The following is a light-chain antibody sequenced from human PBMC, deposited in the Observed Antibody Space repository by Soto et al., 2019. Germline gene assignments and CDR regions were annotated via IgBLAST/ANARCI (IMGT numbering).Light chain of an antibody. CDR2: AAS. J-gene: IGKJ1*01. Sequence: DIQMTQFPSSLSASVGDRVTITCRASQGIRNNLGWYQQKPGKAPKRLIYAASSLQSGVPSRFSGSGSGTEFTLAFSSLQPEDSATFYCLQHSTYPLTFGQGTKVEIK. CDR1: QGIRNN. CDR3: LQHSTYPLT. V-gene: IGKV1-17*01.